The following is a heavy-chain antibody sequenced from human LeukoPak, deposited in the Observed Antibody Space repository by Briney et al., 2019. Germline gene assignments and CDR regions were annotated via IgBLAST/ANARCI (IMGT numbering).Heavy chain of an antibody. D-gene: IGHD1-1*01. CDR1: GYTFTSYG. J-gene: IGHJ4*02. CDR2: ISAYNGNT. V-gene: IGHV1-18*01. Sequence: GSVKVSCKASGYTFTSYGISWVRQAPGQGLEWMGWISAYNGNTNYAQKLQGRVTMTTDTSTSTAYMELRSLRSDDTAVYYCAREGTLILWNEEIPYYFDYWGQGTLVTVSS. CDR3: AREGTLILWNEEIPYYFDY.